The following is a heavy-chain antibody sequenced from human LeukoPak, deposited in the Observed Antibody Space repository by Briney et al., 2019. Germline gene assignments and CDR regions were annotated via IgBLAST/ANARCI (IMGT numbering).Heavy chain of an antibody. J-gene: IGHJ5*02. CDR2: INPNSGGT. V-gene: IGHV1-2*04. CDR3: ARVNGCTSSTSCYANWFDP. Sequence: APVKVSCKASGYTFTGYYMHWVRQAPGQGLEWMGRINPNSGGTNYAQKFQGWVTMTRDTSISTAYMELSRLRSDDTAVYYCARVNGCTSSTSCYANWFDPWGQGTLVTVSS. CDR1: GYTFTGYY. D-gene: IGHD2-2*01.